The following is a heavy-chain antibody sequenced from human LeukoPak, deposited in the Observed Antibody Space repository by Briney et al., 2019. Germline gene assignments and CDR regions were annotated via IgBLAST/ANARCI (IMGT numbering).Heavy chain of an antibody. CDR1: GFTVSNNY. CDR2: MYRGGST. J-gene: IGHJ4*02. V-gene: IGHV3-66*01. Sequence: GGSLRLSCAASGFTVSNNYMSWVRQAPGKGLEWVSVMYRGGSTDYADSVQGRFTMSRDNSKNTLYLQMNSLRAADTAVYYCARDGGAAAGYWGQGTLGTVSS. D-gene: IGHD6-13*01. CDR3: ARDGGAAAGY.